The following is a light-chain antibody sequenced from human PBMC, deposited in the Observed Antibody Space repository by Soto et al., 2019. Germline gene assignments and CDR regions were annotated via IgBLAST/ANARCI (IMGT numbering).Light chain of an antibody. CDR2: AAS. Sequence: DIQMTQSPTSLSASVGDRVTITCRASQGIRNYVAWYQQIPGKAPKLLIYAASTLQSGVPSRFSGSGSGTDFTLTINGLQPEDVATYSCQKYSSVPVFGPGTKVETK. CDR1: QGIRNY. CDR3: QKYSSVPV. V-gene: IGKV1-27*01. J-gene: IGKJ3*01.